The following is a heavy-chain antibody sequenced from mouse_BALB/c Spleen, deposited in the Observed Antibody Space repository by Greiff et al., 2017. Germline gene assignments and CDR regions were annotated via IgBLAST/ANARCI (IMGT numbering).Heavy chain of an antibody. CDR2: ISSGGSYT. Sequence: EVKVVESGGGLVKPGGSLKLSCAASGFTFSSYAMSWVRQTPEKRLEWVATISSGGSYTYYPDSVKGRFTISRDNAKNTLYLQMSSLRSEDTAMYYCARNVITTWAMDYWGQGTSVTVSS. CDR3: ARNVITTWAMDY. J-gene: IGHJ4*01. D-gene: IGHD2-4*01. CDR1: GFTFSSYA. V-gene: IGHV5-9-3*01.